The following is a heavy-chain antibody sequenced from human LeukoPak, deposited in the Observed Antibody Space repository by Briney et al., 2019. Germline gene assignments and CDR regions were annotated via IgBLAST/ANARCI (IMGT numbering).Heavy chain of an antibody. CDR1: GFSFSEFY. V-gene: IGHV3-11*01. D-gene: IGHD3-9*01. CDR2: ISSTYTK. Sequence: GGSLRLSCAASGFSFSEFYMGWIRQAPGKGLEWISYISSTYTKYYADSVKGRFTISRDNAKNSLYLQMNSLRADDTAVYYCARGDGGGDDILTGCYDGSFDYWGQGTLVTVTS. J-gene: IGHJ4*02. CDR3: ARGDGGGDDILTGCYDGSFDY.